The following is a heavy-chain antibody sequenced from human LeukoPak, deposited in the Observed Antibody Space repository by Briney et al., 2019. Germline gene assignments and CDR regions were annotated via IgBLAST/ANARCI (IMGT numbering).Heavy chain of an antibody. D-gene: IGHD3-10*01. J-gene: IGHJ4*02. Sequence: SETLSLTCTVSGGSISRSSYYWGWIRQPPGKGLEWIGSIYYSGSTYYNPSLRSRVTISVDTSKNQFSLKLSSVTAADTAVYYCARHFSNYGAFYFDYWGQGTLVTVSS. V-gene: IGHV4-39*01. CDR1: GGSISRSSYY. CDR2: IYYSGST. CDR3: ARHFSNYGAFYFDY.